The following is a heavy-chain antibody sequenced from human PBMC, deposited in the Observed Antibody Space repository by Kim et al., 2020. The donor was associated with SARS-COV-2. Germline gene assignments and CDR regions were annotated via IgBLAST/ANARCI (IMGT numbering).Heavy chain of an antibody. J-gene: IGHJ5*02. CDR1: GITFSTSA. V-gene: IGHV3-23*01. CDR2: LSNDGTAT. D-gene: IGHD3-10*02. Sequence: GGSLRLSCAASGITFSTSAMSWVRQAPGKGLEWVSSLSNDGTATYYAGSVKGRFTISRDTSKNTLYLQMNSLRAEDTAVYYCASRPPYMLATSWGQGTLV. CDR3: ASRPPYMLATS.